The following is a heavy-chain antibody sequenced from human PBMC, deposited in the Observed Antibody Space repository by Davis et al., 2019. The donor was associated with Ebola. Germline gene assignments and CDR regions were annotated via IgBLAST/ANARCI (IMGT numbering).Heavy chain of an antibody. CDR3: SKGEVMGVTGGYYGMDV. V-gene: IGHV3-9*01. Sequence: PGGSLRLSCAGSGFHFDNYAMHWVRQVPGKGLEWVSGINWNSGTIGYADSVKGRFTISRDNAKKFLYLQMSNLRPEDTALYYCSKGEVMGVTGGYYGMDVWGQGTTVTVSS. CDR2: INWNSGTI. D-gene: IGHD1-26*01. J-gene: IGHJ6*02. CDR1: GFHFDNYA.